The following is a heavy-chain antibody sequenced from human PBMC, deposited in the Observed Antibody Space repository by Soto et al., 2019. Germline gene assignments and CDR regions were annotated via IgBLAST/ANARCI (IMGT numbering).Heavy chain of an antibody. CDR3: ARRGKVTFDAFDI. CDR1: GGSISSSSYY. Sequence: QLQLQESGPGLVKPSETLSLTCTVSGGSISSSSYYWGWIRQPPGKGLEGIGSIYYSGSTYYNRSRKSRVTISVDTSKNQYTLKLSSVTAADTAVYYCARRGKVTFDAFDIWGQGTMVTVSS. J-gene: IGHJ3*02. CDR2: IYYSGST. D-gene: IGHD2-21*02. V-gene: IGHV4-39*01.